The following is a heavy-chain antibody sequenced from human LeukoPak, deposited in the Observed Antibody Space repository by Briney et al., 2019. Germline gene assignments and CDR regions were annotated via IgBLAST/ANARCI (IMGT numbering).Heavy chain of an antibody. J-gene: IGHJ4*02. Sequence: SETLSLTCTVSGDSISIYHWSWIRQPAGKGLEWIGRVYSSGNTNYNPSLKGRVTMSIDTSRKQLSLKLSSVTAADTAVYYSARDGVYTHGYSYFDYWGQGTLLTVSS. CDR1: GDSISIYH. CDR2: VYSSGNT. D-gene: IGHD5-18*01. V-gene: IGHV4-4*07. CDR3: ARDGVYTHGYSYFDY.